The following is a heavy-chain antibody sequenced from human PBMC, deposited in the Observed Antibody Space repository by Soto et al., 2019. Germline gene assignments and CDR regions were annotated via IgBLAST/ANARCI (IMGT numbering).Heavy chain of an antibody. CDR2: ISNDGSDK. CDR3: AKVRIAPAKPFYFDS. Sequence: QAQLVESGGGVVQPGRSLRLSCVASGFTFKNYAFHWVRQAPGTGLEWVAVISNDGSDKYYADSVKGRFTISRDSSKNTLHLQMDSLRAEDTAVYYCAKVRIAPAKPFYFDSWGQGTLVTVSS. V-gene: IGHV3-30*18. D-gene: IGHD6-13*01. J-gene: IGHJ4*02. CDR1: GFTFKNYA.